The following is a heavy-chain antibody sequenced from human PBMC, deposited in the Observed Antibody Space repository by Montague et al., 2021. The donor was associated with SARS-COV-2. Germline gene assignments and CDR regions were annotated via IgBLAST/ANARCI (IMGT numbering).Heavy chain of an antibody. D-gene: IGHD3-22*01. CDR3: ARHGYYETYDAFDI. CDR1: GASISTSSYY. Sequence: SETLSLTCTVSGASISTSSYYWGCIRQPPGKGLEWVGSIYYTGSTYSNPSLKSRVTISVDTSKNQFSLKLSSVTASDTAVYYCARHGYYETYDAFDIWGQGTMVTVSS. CDR2: IYYTGST. J-gene: IGHJ3*02. V-gene: IGHV4-39*01.